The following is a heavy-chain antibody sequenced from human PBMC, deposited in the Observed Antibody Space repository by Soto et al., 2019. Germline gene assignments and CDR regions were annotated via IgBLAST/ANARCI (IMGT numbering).Heavy chain of an antibody. CDR2: IFPIFGTA. D-gene: IGHD5-18*01. Sequence: GAPVKVACKASGGTFSSYAIGWGRHAHGQGLEWMGGIFPIFGTANHAQKLQGRVTITADESTSTAYMELSSLRSEDTAVYYCARPLRGYSYGYYYYYGMDVWGHGTTVTVSS. J-gene: IGHJ6*02. CDR1: GGTFSSYA. V-gene: IGHV1-69*13. CDR3: ARPLRGYSYGYYYYYGMDV.